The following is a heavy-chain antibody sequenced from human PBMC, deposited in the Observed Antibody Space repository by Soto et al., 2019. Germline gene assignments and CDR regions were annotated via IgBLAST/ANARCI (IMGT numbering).Heavy chain of an antibody. CDR1: GGSISSYY. Sequence: SETLSLTCTVSGGSISSYYWSWIRQPPGKGLEWIGYIYYSGSTNYNPSLKSRVTISVDTSKNQFSLKLSSVTAADTAVYYCARIRGYSYGSDYYGMDVWGQGTTVTVSS. CDR2: IYYSGST. CDR3: ARIRGYSYGSDYYGMDV. V-gene: IGHV4-59*08. J-gene: IGHJ6*02. D-gene: IGHD5-18*01.